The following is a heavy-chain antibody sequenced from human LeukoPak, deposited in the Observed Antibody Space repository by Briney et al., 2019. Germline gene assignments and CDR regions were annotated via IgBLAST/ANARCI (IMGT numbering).Heavy chain of an antibody. CDR2: IYYSGST. V-gene: IGHV4-31*03. CDR1: GGSISRCCYY. CDR3: ARDTLRWPYWYFDL. Sequence: TSETLSLTCTVSGGSISRCCYYWSGMREPPGKGLEWMGYIYYSGSTYYNPSLKSRVTISVDTSKNQFSLKLSSVTAADTAVYYCARDTLRWPYWYFDLWGRGTLVTVSS. J-gene: IGHJ2*01. D-gene: IGHD4-23*01.